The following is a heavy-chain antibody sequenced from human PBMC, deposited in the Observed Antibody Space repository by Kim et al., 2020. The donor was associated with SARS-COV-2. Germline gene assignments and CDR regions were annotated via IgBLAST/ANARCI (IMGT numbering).Heavy chain of an antibody. CDR2: GST. D-gene: IGHD3-22*01. V-gene: IGHV4-34*01. J-gene: IGHJ5*02. Sequence: GSTNYEAARRSRVTLSVDTSKVQFSLRLTSVTAADAAVYDCARVDSSGIDPWGQGVLVTVSS. CDR3: ARVDSSGIDP.